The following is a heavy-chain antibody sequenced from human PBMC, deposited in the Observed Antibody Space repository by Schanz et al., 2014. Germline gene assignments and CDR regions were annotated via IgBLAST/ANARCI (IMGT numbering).Heavy chain of an antibody. CDR2: CSGSGGST. Sequence: EVQLLEPGGGLVQPGGSLRLSCAASGFTFSSYAMSWVRQAPGQGLEWVPACSGSGGSTYYADSVKGRFTIARDKAKNSLYLQMNSLRAEDAAVYDWAKGRFGELSAFDNWGQGTMVTVSS. D-gene: IGHD3-10*01. V-gene: IGHV3-23*01. CDR3: AKGRFGELSAFDN. J-gene: IGHJ3*02. CDR1: GFTFSSYA.